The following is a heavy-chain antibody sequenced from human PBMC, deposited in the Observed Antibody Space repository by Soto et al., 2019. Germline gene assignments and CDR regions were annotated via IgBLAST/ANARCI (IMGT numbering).Heavy chain of an antibody. V-gene: IGHV4-59*08. D-gene: IGHD3-10*01. CDR2: IYYSGST. CDR3: ARHSWQQLLPQH. J-gene: IGHJ1*01. CDR1: GGSISGYY. Sequence: ETLSLTCSVSGGSISGYYWSWIRQPPGKGLEWIGYIYYSGSTNYNPSLKSRVTMSIDTSKNEFSLKLTSVTAADTAVYYCARHSWQQLLPQHWGQGTLVTVSS.